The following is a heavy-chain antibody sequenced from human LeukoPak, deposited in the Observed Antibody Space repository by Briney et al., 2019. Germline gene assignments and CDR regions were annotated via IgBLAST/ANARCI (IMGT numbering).Heavy chain of an antibody. D-gene: IGHD3-9*01. V-gene: IGHV4-59*08. CDR3: ARHVWLQPFDY. CDR1: GGSMNSYY. CDR2: IYYSGST. J-gene: IGHJ4*02. Sequence: PSESLSLTCSVSGGSMNSYYWSWIRQSPGKGLEWIGYIYYSGSTNYNPSLKSRVTISVDTSKNQFSLKLSSVTAADTAVYYCARHVWLQPFDYWGQGTLVTVSS.